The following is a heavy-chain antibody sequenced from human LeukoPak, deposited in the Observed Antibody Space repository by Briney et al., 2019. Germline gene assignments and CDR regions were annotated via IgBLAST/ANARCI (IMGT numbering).Heavy chain of an antibody. CDR2: ISVQNGKT. D-gene: IGHD3-16*01. V-gene: IGHV1-18*01. Sequence: ASVKVSCKAFGYTFTSYGISWVRQAPGQGLEWMGWISVQNGKTEYAQKFQGRVTMTTDTSTSTAYMEERSLRSDDTAVYYCARGGSNWFDPWGQGILVTVSS. J-gene: IGHJ5*02. CDR3: ARGGSNWFDP. CDR1: GYTFTSYG.